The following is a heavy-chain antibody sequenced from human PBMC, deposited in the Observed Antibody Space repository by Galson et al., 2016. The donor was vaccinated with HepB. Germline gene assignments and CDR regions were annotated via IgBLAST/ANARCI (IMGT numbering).Heavy chain of an antibody. D-gene: IGHD5-12*01. J-gene: IGHJ2*01. Sequence: LRLSCAASGFTFSSYSMNWVRQFPGKGLEWVSSISSSSSYISYADSMKGRFTIYRDNAKRSVYLQMNSLRAGDTAVYYCARGGHDYGWFFPFWGRGTLVTVS. V-gene: IGHV3-21*01. CDR3: ARGGHDYGWFFPF. CDR2: ISSSSSYI. CDR1: GFTFSSYS.